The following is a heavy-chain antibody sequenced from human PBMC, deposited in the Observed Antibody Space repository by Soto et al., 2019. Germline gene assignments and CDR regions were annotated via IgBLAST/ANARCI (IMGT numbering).Heavy chain of an antibody. CDR2: ISASGLSP. V-gene: IGHV3-23*01. CDR3: AKGSDSGTFDF. J-gene: IGHJ4*02. D-gene: IGHD1-26*01. CDR1: GFTYSSYA. Sequence: EVHLLESGGGLVQPGGSLRLSCAASGFTYSSYAMTWVRQAPGKGLEWVSSISASGLSPYYAGSVKGRFTISRDNSKSTLYLQLSNLRAEDTALYYCAKGSDSGTFDFWGQGTQVTVSS.